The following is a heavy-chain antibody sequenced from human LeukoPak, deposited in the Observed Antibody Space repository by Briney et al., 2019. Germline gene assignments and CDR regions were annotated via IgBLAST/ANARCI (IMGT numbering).Heavy chain of an antibody. CDR1: GFTFSSYE. Sequence: GGSLRLSCAASGFTFSSYEMNWVRQAPGKGLEWASYISSSGSTIYYADSVKGRFTISRDNAKNSLYLQMNSLRAEDTAVYYCARERPRDSTVTTSWGQGTLVTVSS. J-gene: IGHJ5*02. CDR2: ISSSGSTI. CDR3: ARERPRDSTVTTS. D-gene: IGHD4-17*01. V-gene: IGHV3-48*03.